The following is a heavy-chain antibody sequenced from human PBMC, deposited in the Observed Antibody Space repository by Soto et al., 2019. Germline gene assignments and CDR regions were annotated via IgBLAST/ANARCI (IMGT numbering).Heavy chain of an antibody. J-gene: IGHJ4*02. CDR2: MSYDGSSK. CDR1: GFNFSSFG. V-gene: IGHV3-30*18. CDR3: AKDRGWSSADLEY. D-gene: IGHD6-19*01. Sequence: QVLLVESGGGVVQPGSSLRLSCAASGFNFSSFGMHWVRQAPGKGLEWVALMSYDGSSKYYQDSLKGRFTISRDKSKNTLYLQMSSLRVEDTAVYYCAKDRGWSSADLEYWGQGTLVTVSS.